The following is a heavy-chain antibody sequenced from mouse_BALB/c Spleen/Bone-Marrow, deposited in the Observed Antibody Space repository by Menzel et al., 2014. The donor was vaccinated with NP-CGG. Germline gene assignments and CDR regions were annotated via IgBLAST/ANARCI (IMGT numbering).Heavy chain of an antibody. Sequence: QVQLKESGAELVRPGTSVKISCKASGYTFTNYWLGWVKQRPGHGLEWVGDVYPGGVYTNYNEKLKGKATLTADTSSNTAYMQLSSLTPDDSAVYFCARGDRTKECYYAMVYWGQGTSGTVSS. CDR2: VYPGGVYT. CDR3: ARGDRTKECYYAMVY. CDR1: GYTFTNYW. J-gene: IGHJ4*01. V-gene: IGHV1-63*02. D-gene: IGHD2-14*01.